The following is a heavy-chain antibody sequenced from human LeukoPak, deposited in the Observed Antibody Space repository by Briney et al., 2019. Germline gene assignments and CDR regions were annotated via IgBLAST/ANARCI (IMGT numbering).Heavy chain of an antibody. D-gene: IGHD3-10*01. CDR2: INWNGGRT. CDR1: GFTFDDYG. J-gene: IGHJ4*02. CDR3: AREYYGSGSYYNVGY. V-gene: IGHV3-20*04. Sequence: GGSLRLSCAASGFTFDDYGMSWVRQVPGKGLEWVSGINWNGGRTGYADSVKGRFTISRDNAKESLYVQMNSLRAEDTALYYCAREYYGSGSYYNVGYWGQGTLVTVSS.